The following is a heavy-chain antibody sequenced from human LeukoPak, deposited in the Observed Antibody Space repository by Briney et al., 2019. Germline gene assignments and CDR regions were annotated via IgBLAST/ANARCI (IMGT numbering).Heavy chain of an antibody. Sequence: GGSLRLSCAASGFTFSSYWMSWVRQAPGKGLEWVANIKQDGSGKYYVDSVKGRFTISRDNAKNSLYLQMNSLRAEDTAVYYCASPGRYIAAAGRWFDPWGQGTLVTVSS. CDR1: GFTFSSYW. V-gene: IGHV3-7*01. CDR3: ASPGRYIAAAGRWFDP. CDR2: IKQDGSGK. D-gene: IGHD6-13*01. J-gene: IGHJ5*02.